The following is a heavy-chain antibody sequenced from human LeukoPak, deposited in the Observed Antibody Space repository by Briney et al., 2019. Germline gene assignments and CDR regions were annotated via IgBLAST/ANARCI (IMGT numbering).Heavy chain of an antibody. D-gene: IGHD3-22*01. CDR1: GFTFSSYS. V-gene: IGHV3-48*04. J-gene: IGHJ4*02. CDR3: ARVWSSGYTKYY. Sequence: PGGSLRLSCAASGFTFSSYSIDWVRQAPGKGLEWLSYISSSSSTIYYADSVRGRFTISRDNAKNSVYLQMNSLRAEDTAVYYCARVWSSGYTKYYWGQGTLVTVFS. CDR2: ISSSSSTI.